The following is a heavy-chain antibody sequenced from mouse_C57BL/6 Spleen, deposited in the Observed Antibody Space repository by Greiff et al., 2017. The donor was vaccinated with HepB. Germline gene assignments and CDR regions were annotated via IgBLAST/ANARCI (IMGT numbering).Heavy chain of an antibody. J-gene: IGHJ3*01. CDR1: GYTFTSYW. V-gene: IGHV1-64*01. Sequence: QVQLQQPGAELVKPGASVKLSCKASGYTFTSYWMHWVKQRPGQGLEWIGMIHPNSGSTNYNEKFKSKATLTVDKSSSTAYMQLSSLTSEDSAVYYCARDGSYEYGFAYWGQGTLVTVSA. CDR3: ARDGSYEYGFAY. D-gene: IGHD1-1*01. CDR2: IHPNSGST.